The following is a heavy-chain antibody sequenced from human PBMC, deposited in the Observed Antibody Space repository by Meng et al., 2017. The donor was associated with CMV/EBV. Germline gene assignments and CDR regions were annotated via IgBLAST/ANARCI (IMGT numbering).Heavy chain of an antibody. V-gene: IGHV4-34*01. CDR1: CGSFSGYY. D-gene: IGHD6-6*01. CDR2: INHSGST. CDR3: ARGLRQLADY. J-gene: IGHJ4*02. Sequence: LSRTCAVYCGSFSGYYWSWIRQPPGKGLEWIGEINHSGSTNYNPSLKSRVTISVDTSKNQFSLKLSSVTAADTAVYYCARGLRQLADYWGQGTLVTVSS.